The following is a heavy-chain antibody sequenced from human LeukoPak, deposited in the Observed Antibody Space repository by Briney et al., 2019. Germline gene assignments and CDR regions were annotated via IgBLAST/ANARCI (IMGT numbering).Heavy chain of an antibody. CDR3: ARQGRSRGDY. CDR1: GYNFTTYW. J-gene: IGHJ4*02. D-gene: IGHD2-15*01. Sequence: GESLKISCKGFGYNFTTYWIGWVRQMPGKGLEWMGIIYPGDSDTRYSPSFQGQVTISADKFISTAYVQWSSLKASDTAMYYCARQGRSRGDYWGQGTLVTVSS. V-gene: IGHV5-51*01. CDR2: IYPGDSDT.